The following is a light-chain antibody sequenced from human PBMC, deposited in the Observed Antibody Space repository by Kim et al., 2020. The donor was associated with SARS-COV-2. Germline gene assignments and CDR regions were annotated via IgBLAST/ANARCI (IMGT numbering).Light chain of an antibody. CDR1: QSVSSS. J-gene: IGKJ2*01. CDR2: GAS. CDR3: HQYNNWPYT. V-gene: IGKV3-15*01. Sequence: IMMTQSPATLSVSPGERATLSCRASQSVSSSLAWYQQKPGQAPRLLFYGASTRATGIPARFSGSGSGTEFSLPINSLQSEDFAVYYCHQYNNWPYTLGQGTKLEI.